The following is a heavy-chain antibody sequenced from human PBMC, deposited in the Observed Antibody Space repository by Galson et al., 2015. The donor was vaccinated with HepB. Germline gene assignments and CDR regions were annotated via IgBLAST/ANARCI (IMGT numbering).Heavy chain of an antibody. D-gene: IGHD2-21*01. J-gene: IGHJ4*02. CDR3: ARAKYQMSLWGY. Sequence: SLRLSCAASGFTFSSYAMSWVRQAPGKGLKWVAIISYDGSNKYYADSVKGRFTISRDNSKNTLYLQMNSLRNEETAVYYCARAKYQMSLWGYWGQGTLVTVSS. V-gene: IGHV3-30-3*01. CDR2: ISYDGSNK. CDR1: GFTFSSYA.